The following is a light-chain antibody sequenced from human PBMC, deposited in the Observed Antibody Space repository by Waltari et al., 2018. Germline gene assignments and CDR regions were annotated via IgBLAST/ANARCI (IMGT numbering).Light chain of an antibody. CDR2: SNN. Sequence: QSVLTQPPSASGTPGQRVTISCSGSSSNIGRNTVNWYQQLPGTAPKLLIYSNNQRPSGVPDRFSGSKSGTSASLAISGLQSEDEADYYCAAWDDSLNAVFGGGTKLTVL. CDR1: SSNIGRNT. V-gene: IGLV1-44*01. CDR3: AAWDDSLNAV. J-gene: IGLJ3*02.